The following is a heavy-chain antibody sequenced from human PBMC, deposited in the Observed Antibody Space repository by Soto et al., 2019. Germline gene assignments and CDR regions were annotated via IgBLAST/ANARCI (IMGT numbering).Heavy chain of an antibody. Sequence: QITLKESGPTLVKPTQTLTLTCSFSGFSLSTTGVGVGWIRQSPGKALEWLAIIYWDNDKRYSPSLKSRVTNTKDTSKNQVVLTVTNMDPVATGTYYCARSLWFGELHWGQGALVTVSS. D-gene: IGHD3-10*01. CDR1: GFSLSTTGVG. J-gene: IGHJ4*02. CDR2: IYWDNDK. V-gene: IGHV2-5*02. CDR3: ARSLWFGELH.